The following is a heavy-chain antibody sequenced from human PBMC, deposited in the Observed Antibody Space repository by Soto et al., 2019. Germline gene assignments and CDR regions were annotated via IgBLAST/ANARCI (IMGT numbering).Heavy chain of an antibody. CDR3: ARKQAAAGTNNWFDP. D-gene: IGHD6-13*01. Sequence: SETLSLTCAVSGYSISSGYYWCWIRQPPGKGLEWIGSIYHSGSTYYNPSLKSRVTISVDTSKNQFSLKLSSVTAADTAVYYCARKQAAAGTNNWFDPWGQGTLVTVS. V-gene: IGHV4-38-2*01. CDR2: IYHSGST. J-gene: IGHJ5*02. CDR1: GYSISSGYY.